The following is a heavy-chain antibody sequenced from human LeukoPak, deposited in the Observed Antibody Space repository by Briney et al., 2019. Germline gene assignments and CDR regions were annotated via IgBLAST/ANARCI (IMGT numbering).Heavy chain of an antibody. V-gene: IGHV3-30*03. CDR1: GFTFSSYG. CDR3: ATDGLGIGRDYYYGMDV. D-gene: IGHD7-27*01. J-gene: IGHJ6*02. CDR2: ISFDGSNK. Sequence: PGRSLRLSCAASGFTFSSYGMHWVRQAPGKGLEWVAVISFDGSNKYYADSVKGRFTISRDNSKNTLYLQMNSLRADDTAVYYCATDGLGIGRDYYYGMDVWGQGTTVTVSS.